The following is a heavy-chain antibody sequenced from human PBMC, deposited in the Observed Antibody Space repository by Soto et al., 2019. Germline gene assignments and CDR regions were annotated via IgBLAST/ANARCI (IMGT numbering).Heavy chain of an antibody. CDR3: ARLGYDSSGYYSIGQYYYYYGMDV. J-gene: IGHJ6*02. CDR1: GDSFISYW. Sequence: PGESLKNSCKGSGDSFISYWISWVRQMTGKGLEWMGRIDPSDSYTNYSPSFQGHVTISADKSISTAYLQWSSLKASDTAMYYCARLGYDSSGYYSIGQYYYYYGMDVWGQGTTVTVSS. V-gene: IGHV5-10-1*01. CDR2: IDPSDSYT. D-gene: IGHD3-22*01.